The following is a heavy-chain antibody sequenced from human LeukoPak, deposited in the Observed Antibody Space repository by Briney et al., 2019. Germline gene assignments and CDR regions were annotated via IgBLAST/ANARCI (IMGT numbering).Heavy chain of an antibody. V-gene: IGHV4-61*08. Sequence: PSETLSLTCAVSGGSISSGGYSWSWIRQPPGKGLEWIGCLYYTGSTNYNPSLKSRVTISEDTSKNQFSLKLSSVTAADTAVYYCARVVRELLRGYYYYYYYMDVWGKGTTVTVSS. CDR1: GGSISSGGYS. CDR2: LYYTGST. J-gene: IGHJ6*03. CDR3: ARVVRELLRGYYYYYYYMDV. D-gene: IGHD1-26*01.